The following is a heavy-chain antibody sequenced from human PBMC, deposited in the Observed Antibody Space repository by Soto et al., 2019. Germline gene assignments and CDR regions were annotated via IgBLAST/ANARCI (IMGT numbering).Heavy chain of an antibody. CDR1: GFTFSSYA. Sequence: GGSLRLSCAASGFTFSSYAMHWVRQAPGKGLEWVAVISYDGSNKYYADSVKGRFTISRGNSKNTLYLQMNSLRAEDTAVYYCASRIVVVPAVPMRRYYYYYYGMDVWGQGTTVTVSS. J-gene: IGHJ6*02. CDR2: ISYDGSNK. V-gene: IGHV3-30-3*01. CDR3: ASRIVVVPAVPMRRYYYYYYGMDV. D-gene: IGHD2-2*01.